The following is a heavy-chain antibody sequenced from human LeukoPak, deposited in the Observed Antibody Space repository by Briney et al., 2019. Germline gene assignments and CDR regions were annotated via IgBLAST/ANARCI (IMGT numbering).Heavy chain of an antibody. D-gene: IGHD1-1*01. CDR1: GDPMTGYY. Sequence: SETLSLTCNVSGDPMTGYYWSWIRQSPGKTLEWIGYIFHSGSVNYSPSFKSRLTISVDTSRKQFSLTLRSVTTTDTATYYCARRASSGTFFDYWGQGALVTVSS. CDR2: IFHSGSV. J-gene: IGHJ4*02. CDR3: ARRASSGTFFDY. V-gene: IGHV4-59*08.